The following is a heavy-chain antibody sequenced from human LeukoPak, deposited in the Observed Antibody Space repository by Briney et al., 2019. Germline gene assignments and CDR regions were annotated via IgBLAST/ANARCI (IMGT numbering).Heavy chain of an antibody. Sequence: GGSLRLSCAASGFTLSNYNMNWVRQAPGKGLEWVSSISSSSSYIYYTDSVKGRFTISRDNAKNSLYLQMNSLRAEDTAVYYCARGTLGTTTGLDYWGQGTLVTVSS. CDR1: GFTLSNYN. V-gene: IGHV3-21*01. D-gene: IGHD3-16*01. CDR3: ARGTLGTTTGLDY. CDR2: ISSSSSYI. J-gene: IGHJ4*02.